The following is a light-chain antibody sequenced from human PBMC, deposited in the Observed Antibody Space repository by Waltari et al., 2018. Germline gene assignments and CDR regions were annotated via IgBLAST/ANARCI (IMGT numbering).Light chain of an antibody. J-gene: IGKJ4*01. V-gene: IGKV3-15*01. CDR1: QSVGSY. Sequence: EVVMTQSPATLSVSPGERATLSCGASQSVGSYLVWYQQKPGQAPRLLIYGASSRATGIPARFSGSGSGTEFTLTISSLQSEDFAVYYCQQYNSWPLTFGGGTKVEIK. CDR2: GAS. CDR3: QQYNSWPLT.